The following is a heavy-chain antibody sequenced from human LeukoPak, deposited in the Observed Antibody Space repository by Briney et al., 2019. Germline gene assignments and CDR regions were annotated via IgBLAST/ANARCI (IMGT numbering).Heavy chain of an antibody. CDR1: GFTFSSYG. J-gene: IGHJ4*02. V-gene: IGHV3-33*06. CDR2: IWYDGSNK. D-gene: IGHD6-19*01. Sequence: PGGSLRLSCAASGFTFSSYGKHWVRQAPGKGLEWVAVIWYDGSNKYYADSVKGRFTISRDNSKNTLYLQMNSLRAEDTAVYYCAKEEGIAVAGPGLDYWGQGTLVTVSS. CDR3: AKEEGIAVAGPGLDY.